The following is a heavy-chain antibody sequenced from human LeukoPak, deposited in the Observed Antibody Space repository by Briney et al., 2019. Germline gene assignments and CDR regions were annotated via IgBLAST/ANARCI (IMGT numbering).Heavy chain of an antibody. D-gene: IGHD3-16*01. CDR1: GFSFSGYW. CDR3: ARGGYYPDV. Sequence: PGGSLRLSCAASGFSFSGYWMTWVRQAPGKGLEWVANIKEDGSEKYYVDSEKGRFNISRDDAKNSLYLQMNSLTAEDTALYYCARGGYYPDVWGKGTTVTASS. CDR2: IKEDGSEK. J-gene: IGHJ6*04. V-gene: IGHV3-7*03.